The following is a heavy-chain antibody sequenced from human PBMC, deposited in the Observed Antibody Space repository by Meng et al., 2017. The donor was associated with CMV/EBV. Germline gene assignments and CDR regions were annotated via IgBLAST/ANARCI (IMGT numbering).Heavy chain of an antibody. CDR1: GYTFTSYD. CDR3: ARDRTPEYYDFWSGYHSYYYGMDV. D-gene: IGHD3-3*01. Sequence: ASVKVSCKASGYTFTSYDINWVRQATGQGLEWMGWMNPNSGNTGYAQKFQGRVTMTRNTSISTAYMELSSLRSEDTAVYYCARDRTPEYYDFWSGYHSYYYGMDVWGQGTTVTVSS. V-gene: IGHV1-8*01. J-gene: IGHJ6*02. CDR2: MNPNSGNT.